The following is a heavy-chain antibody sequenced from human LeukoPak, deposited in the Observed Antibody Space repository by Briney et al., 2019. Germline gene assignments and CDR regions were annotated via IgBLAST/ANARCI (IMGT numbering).Heavy chain of an antibody. J-gene: IGHJ3*02. V-gene: IGHV3-53*01. CDR3: ARTMVGGVKFALHDAFDI. CDR1: GFTVSSNY. D-gene: IGHD3-10*01. CDR2: IYSGGST. Sequence: AGGSLRLSCAASGFTVSSNYMTWVRQAPGKGLEWVSVIYSGGSTYYADSVKGRFTISRDNSKNTLYLQMNSLRAEDTAVYYCARTMVGGVKFALHDAFDIWDQGTMVTVSS.